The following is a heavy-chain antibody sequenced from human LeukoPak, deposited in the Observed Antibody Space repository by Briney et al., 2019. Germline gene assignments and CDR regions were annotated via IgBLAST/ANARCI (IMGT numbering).Heavy chain of an antibody. D-gene: IGHD6-6*01. V-gene: IGHV1-18*01. Sequence: ASVKVSCKASGYTFTSYGISWVRQAPGQGLEWMGWISAYNGNTNYAQKLQGRVTMTTDTSTSTAYMELRSLRSDDTAVYYCARAGALGRVAAYDAFDIRGQGTMVTVSS. CDR2: ISAYNGNT. CDR3: ARAGALGRVAAYDAFDI. J-gene: IGHJ3*02. CDR1: GYTFTSYG.